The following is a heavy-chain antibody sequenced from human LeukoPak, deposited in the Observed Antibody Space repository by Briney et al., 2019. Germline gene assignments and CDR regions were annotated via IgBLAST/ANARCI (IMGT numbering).Heavy chain of an antibody. V-gene: IGHV4-59*02. D-gene: IGHD2-15*01. J-gene: IGHJ4*02. CDR1: GGSVSGYY. CDR2: VYYSVST. CDR3: ARIHRYCSGGACYVLDN. Sequence: SEALSLTCVVSGGSVSGYYWGWIRQPPGRGLEWIGYVYYSVSTNYNPSFKSRITISVDTSRNQFSLQLSSVTAADTAVYYCARIHRYCSGGACYVLDNWGQGTLVAVSS.